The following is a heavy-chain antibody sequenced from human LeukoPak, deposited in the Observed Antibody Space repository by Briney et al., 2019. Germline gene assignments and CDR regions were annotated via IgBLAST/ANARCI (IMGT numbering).Heavy chain of an antibody. CDR2: IYYSGST. CDR1: GGSTSSGDYY. Sequence: SQTLSLTCTVSGGSTSSGDYYWSWLRQPQGKGLEWIVYIYYSGSTYYNPSLKSRVTISVDTSKNQFSLKLSSVTAADTAVYYCARGYCSSTSCLPNDAFDIWGQGTMVTVSS. J-gene: IGHJ3*02. D-gene: IGHD2-2*01. V-gene: IGHV4-30-4*01. CDR3: ARGYCSSTSCLPNDAFDI.